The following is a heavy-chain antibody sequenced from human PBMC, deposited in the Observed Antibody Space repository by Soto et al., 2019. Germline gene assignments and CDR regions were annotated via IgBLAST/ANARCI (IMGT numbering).Heavy chain of an antibody. V-gene: IGHV3-73*02. CDR2: IRNKTNNYST. Sequence: EVQLVESGGGLVQPGGSLKLSCAASGFTFGDAAMHWVRQASGKGLEWIGRIRNKTNNYSTTFIESVRGRFTTSRDDSKNTVYLQMNRLRIDDTAVYYCTARRDWTAVDPLDYWGLGTLVTVSS. CDR1: GFTFGDAA. J-gene: IGHJ4*02. CDR3: TARRDWTAVDPLDY. D-gene: IGHD5-18*01.